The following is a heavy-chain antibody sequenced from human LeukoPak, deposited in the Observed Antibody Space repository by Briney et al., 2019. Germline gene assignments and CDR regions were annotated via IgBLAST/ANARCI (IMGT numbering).Heavy chain of an antibody. D-gene: IGHD4-17*01. CDR3: AKSEYFYGVVDY. Sequence: GGSLRLSCTASGFTLSSYGMHWVRQAPGKGLEWVTVIWHDGSNKYYADSVKGRFTISRDNSKNTLYLQMNSLRAEDTAVYYCAKSEYFYGVVDYWGQGTLVTVSS. V-gene: IGHV3-30*02. CDR1: GFTLSSYG. J-gene: IGHJ4*02. CDR2: IWHDGSNK.